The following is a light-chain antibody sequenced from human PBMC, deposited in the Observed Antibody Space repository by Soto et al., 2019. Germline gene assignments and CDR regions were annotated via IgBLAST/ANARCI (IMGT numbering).Light chain of an antibody. Sequence: DIQMTQSPSTVSASVGDRVTITCRASQSISSWLAWYQQKPGKAPKLLIYKASSLESGVPSRFSGSGSGTDFTLTISSLQPEDFATYYCQQSYCTPPTFGQGTKVDIK. CDR3: QQSYCTPPT. V-gene: IGKV1-5*03. J-gene: IGKJ1*01. CDR1: QSISSW. CDR2: KAS.